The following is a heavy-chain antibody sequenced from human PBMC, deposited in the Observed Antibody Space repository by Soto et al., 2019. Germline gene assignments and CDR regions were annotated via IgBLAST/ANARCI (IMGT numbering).Heavy chain of an antibody. D-gene: IGHD3-10*01. Sequence: SETLSLTCAVYGGTFSVYQWTLIRQSPGKGLEWIGEINHNGGANHNPSLKSRVTISVDTSKNQFSLKLSSVTAADTAVYYCARGLTPSGELTDKRHFDHWGQGILVTXS. J-gene: IGHJ4*02. CDR2: INHNGGA. CDR1: GGTFSVYQ. V-gene: IGHV4-34*01. CDR3: ARGLTPSGELTDKRHFDH.